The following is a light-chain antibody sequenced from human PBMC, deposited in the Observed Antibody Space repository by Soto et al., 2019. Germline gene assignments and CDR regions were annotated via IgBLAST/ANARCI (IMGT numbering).Light chain of an antibody. CDR1: SGHSNYA. J-gene: IGLJ3*02. CDR3: QTWGTGIQV. V-gene: IGLV4-69*01. Sequence: QPVLTQSPSASASLGASVKLTCILSSGHSNYAIAWHQQQPEKGPRYLMKINSDGTYSKGDGIPDRFSVSTSGAERYLTISSLQSEDEADYYCQTWGTGIQVFGGGTKLTVL. CDR2: INSDGTY.